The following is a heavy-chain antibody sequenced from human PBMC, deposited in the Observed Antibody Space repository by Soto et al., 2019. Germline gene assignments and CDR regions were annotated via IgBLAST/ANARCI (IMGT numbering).Heavy chain of an antibody. CDR1: GFTFRSYS. J-gene: IGHJ2*01. D-gene: IGHD4-17*01. CDR2: ISSSGIYI. Sequence: EVQLVESGGGLVKPGGSLRLSCEASGFTFRSYSMNWVRQAPGKGLEWVSSISSSGIYIYYADSVKGRFTIARDNAKNYLYLQMNSLRAEDTAVYYCAREDYGDLNWYFDLWGRGTLVTVSS. V-gene: IGHV3-21*01. CDR3: AREDYGDLNWYFDL.